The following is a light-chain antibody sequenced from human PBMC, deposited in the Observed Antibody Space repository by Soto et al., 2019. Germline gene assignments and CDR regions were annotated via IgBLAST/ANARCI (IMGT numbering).Light chain of an antibody. J-gene: IGKJ1*01. CDR2: LAS. Sequence: EIVLTQSPATLSSFPGDRVTLSCRASHSVNTRLAWYQHKPGQAPRLLIYLASNRAAGVPARFSGSGSGTDFTLTISDVEPEDFAVYYCHQRQRWPRTFGKGIKVDI. CDR3: HQRQRWPRT. V-gene: IGKV3-11*01. CDR1: HSVNTR.